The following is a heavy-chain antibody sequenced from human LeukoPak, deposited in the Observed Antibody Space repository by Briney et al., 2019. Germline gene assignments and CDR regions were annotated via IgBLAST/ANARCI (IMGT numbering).Heavy chain of an antibody. CDR3: ARAAMGMTTSPFDY. V-gene: IGHV3-66*01. Sequence: PGRSLRLSCAASGFTVSSNYMSWVRQAPGKGLEWVSVIYSGGSTYYADSVKGRFTISRDNSKNTLYLQMNSLRAEDTAVYYCARAAMGMTTSPFDYWGQGTLVTVSS. CDR1: GFTVSSNY. D-gene: IGHD3-22*01. CDR2: IYSGGST. J-gene: IGHJ4*02.